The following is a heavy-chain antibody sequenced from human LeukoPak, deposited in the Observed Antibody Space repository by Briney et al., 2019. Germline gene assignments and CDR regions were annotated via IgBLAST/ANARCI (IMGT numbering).Heavy chain of an antibody. CDR2: ISSSSSYI. Sequence: GGSLRLSCAASGFTFSRYSMNWVRQAPGKGLEWVSSISSSSSYIYYADSVKGRFTISRDNAKNSLYLQMNSLRAEDTAVYYCARVSGELSLGAFDIWGQGTMVTVSS. CDR1: GFTFSRYS. J-gene: IGHJ3*02. V-gene: IGHV3-21*01. D-gene: IGHD3-16*02. CDR3: ARVSGELSLGAFDI.